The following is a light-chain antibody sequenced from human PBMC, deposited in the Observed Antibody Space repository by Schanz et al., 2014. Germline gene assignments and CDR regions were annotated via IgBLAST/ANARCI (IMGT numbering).Light chain of an antibody. J-gene: IGLJ1*01. Sequence: QSALTQPPSASGSPGQSVTISCTGTSSDVGGYNYVSWYQQFPDKAPKLIIYDVTKRPSGVPARFSGSKSGNTASLTISGLQAEDEADYYCSSYAGTYTYVFGTGTKLTVL. CDR2: DVT. CDR3: SSYAGTYTYV. V-gene: IGLV2-11*01. CDR1: SSDVGGYNY.